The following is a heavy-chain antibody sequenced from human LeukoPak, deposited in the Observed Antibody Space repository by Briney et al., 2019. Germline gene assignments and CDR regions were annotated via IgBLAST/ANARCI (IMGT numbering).Heavy chain of an antibody. J-gene: IGHJ4*02. CDR3: ARGAFRFDY. CDR2: IKQDGSEK. CDR1: GFTFSSYW. Sequence: PGGPLRLSCAASGFTFSSYWMSWVRQAPGKGLEWVANIKQDGSEKYYVDSVRGRFTISGDNAKNSLYLQMNSLRAEDTAVYYCARGAFRFDYWGQGTLVTVSS. V-gene: IGHV3-7*01.